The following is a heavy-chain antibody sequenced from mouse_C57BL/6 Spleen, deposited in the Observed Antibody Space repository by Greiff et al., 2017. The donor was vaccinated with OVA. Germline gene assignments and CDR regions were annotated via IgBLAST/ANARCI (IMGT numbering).Heavy chain of an antibody. Sequence: QVHVKQSGAELVRPGASVTLSCKASGYTFTDYEMHWVKQTPVHGLEWIGAIDPETGGTAYNQKFKGKAILTADKSSSTAYMELRSLTSEDSAVYYCTVVYGSSSWFAYWGQGTLVTVSA. V-gene: IGHV1-15*01. CDR3: TVVYGSSSWFAY. CDR2: IDPETGGT. CDR1: GYTFTDYE. J-gene: IGHJ3*01. D-gene: IGHD1-1*01.